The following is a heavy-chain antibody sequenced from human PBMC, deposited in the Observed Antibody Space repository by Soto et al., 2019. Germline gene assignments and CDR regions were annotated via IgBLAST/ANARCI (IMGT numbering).Heavy chain of an antibody. D-gene: IGHD1-26*01. CDR1: GFSCRHSS. Sequence: LRISCAASGFSCRHSSLGCLRKATGKGLKWVSDISGSGGWTYYAESGKGRFTIPRENSQNTMYLQMSSLIAEDTAVYYCAKDRASTWEGRTWGQGP. J-gene: IGHJ5*02. V-gene: IGHV3-23*01. CDR3: AKDRASTWEGRT. CDR2: ISGSGGWT.